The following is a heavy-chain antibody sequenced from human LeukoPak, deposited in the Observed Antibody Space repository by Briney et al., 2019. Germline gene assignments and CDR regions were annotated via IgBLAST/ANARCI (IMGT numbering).Heavy chain of an antibody. D-gene: IGHD2-15*01. V-gene: IGHV3-7*05. CDR1: GFTFSSYW. Sequence: GGSLRLSCAASGFTFSSYWMSWVRQAPGKGLEWVANINQGGSGNFYVDSVKGRFTVSRENTKNSLFLQMNSLRAEDTAVYYCARVYCSGQSCHPFFDHWGQGTLVTVSS. CDR2: INQGGSGN. J-gene: IGHJ4*02. CDR3: ARVYCSGQSCHPFFDH.